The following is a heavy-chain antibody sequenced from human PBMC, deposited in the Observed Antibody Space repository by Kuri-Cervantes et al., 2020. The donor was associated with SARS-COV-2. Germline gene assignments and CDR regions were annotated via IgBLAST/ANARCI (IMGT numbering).Heavy chain of an antibody. CDR3: AKDLGRPSWFDP. Sequence: GGSLRLSCAASGFTFSSYAMSWVRQAPGKGLEWVSAISGSGGNTHYADSVKGRFTISRENSKNTLYLQMNSLRAEDTAVYYCAKDLGRPSWFDPWGQGTLVTVSS. V-gene: IGHV3-23*01. J-gene: IGHJ5*02. CDR1: GFTFSSYA. CDR2: ISGSGGNT.